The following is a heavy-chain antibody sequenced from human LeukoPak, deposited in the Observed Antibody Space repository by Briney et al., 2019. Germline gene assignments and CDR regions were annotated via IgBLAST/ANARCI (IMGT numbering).Heavy chain of an antibody. V-gene: IGHV4-34*01. J-gene: IGHJ5*02. D-gene: IGHD3-22*01. Sequence: PSETLSLTCAVYGGSFSGYYWSWIRQPPGKGLEWIGEINHSGSTNYNPSLKSRVTISVDTSKNQFSLKLSSVTAADTAVYYCARGRNYYDSSGLLTPVYNWFDPWGQGTLVTVSS. CDR1: GGSFSGYY. CDR2: INHSGST. CDR3: ARGRNYYDSSGLLTPVYNWFDP.